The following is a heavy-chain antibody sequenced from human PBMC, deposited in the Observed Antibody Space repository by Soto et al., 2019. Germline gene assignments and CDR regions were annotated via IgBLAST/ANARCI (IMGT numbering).Heavy chain of an antibody. CDR1: GGSISSGDYY. CDR2: IYYSGST. J-gene: IGHJ6*02. V-gene: IGHV4-30-4*01. Sequence: SETLSLTCTVSGGSISSGDYYWSWIRQPPGKGLEWIGYIYYSGSTYYNPSLKSRVTISVDTSKNQFSLKLSSVTAADTAVYYCAIADYYYYGMDVWGQGTTVTVSS. CDR3: AIADYYYYGMDV.